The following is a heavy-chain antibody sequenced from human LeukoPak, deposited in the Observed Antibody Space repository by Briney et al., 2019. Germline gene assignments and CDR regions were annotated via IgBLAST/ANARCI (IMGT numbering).Heavy chain of an antibody. Sequence: GGSLRLSCAASGFTFSDYYMSWIRQAPGKGLEWVSYISSSSSTIYYADSVKGRFTISRDNAKNSLYLQMNSLRDEDTAVYYCARDQTPHYYDSSGYYRNDAFDIWGQGTMVTVSS. J-gene: IGHJ3*02. D-gene: IGHD3-22*01. V-gene: IGHV3-11*04. CDR1: GFTFSDYY. CDR2: ISSSSSTI. CDR3: ARDQTPHYYDSSGYYRNDAFDI.